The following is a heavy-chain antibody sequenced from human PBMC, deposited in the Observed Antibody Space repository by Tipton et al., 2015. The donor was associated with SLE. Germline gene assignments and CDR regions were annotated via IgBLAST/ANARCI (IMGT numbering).Heavy chain of an antibody. V-gene: IGHV1-18*04. D-gene: IGHD3-22*01. J-gene: IGHJ4*02. Sequence: QSGAEVKKPGASVKVSCKASGYTFTGYYMHWVRQAPGQGLEWMGWISAYNGSTNYAQKLQGRVTMTTDTSTSTAYMELRSLRSDDTAVYYCARSSHYYDSSGYYYDYWGQGTLVTVSS. CDR2: ISAYNGST. CDR3: ARSSHYYDSSGYYYDY. CDR1: GYTFTGYY.